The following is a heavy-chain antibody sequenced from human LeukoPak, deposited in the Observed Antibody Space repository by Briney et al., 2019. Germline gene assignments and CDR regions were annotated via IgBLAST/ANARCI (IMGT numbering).Heavy chain of an antibody. Sequence: GGSLRLSCAASGFTFSDHYMDWVRQAPGKGLEWVGRTRNKANSYTTEYAASVKGRFTISRDNSKNTLFLQMDSLRAEDTAVYYCAGVDSAIPDAFHIWGQGTMVTVSS. CDR3: AGVDSAIPDAFHI. CDR2: TRNKANSYTT. V-gene: IGHV3-72*01. J-gene: IGHJ3*02. D-gene: IGHD5-18*01. CDR1: GFTFSDHY.